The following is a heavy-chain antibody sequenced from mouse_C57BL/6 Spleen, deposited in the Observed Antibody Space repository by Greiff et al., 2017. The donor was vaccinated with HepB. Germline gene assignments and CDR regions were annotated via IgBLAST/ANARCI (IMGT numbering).Heavy chain of an antibody. D-gene: IGHD3-2*02. Sequence: EVQRVESGGDLVKPGGSLKLSCAASGFTFSSYGMSWVRQTPDKRLEWVATISSGGSYTYYPDSVKGRFTISRDNAKNTLYLQMSSLKSEDTAMYYCARPYSSGYVGFAYWGQGTLVTVSA. CDR2: ISSGGSYT. CDR1: GFTFSSYG. V-gene: IGHV5-6*01. J-gene: IGHJ3*01. CDR3: ARPYSSGYVGFAY.